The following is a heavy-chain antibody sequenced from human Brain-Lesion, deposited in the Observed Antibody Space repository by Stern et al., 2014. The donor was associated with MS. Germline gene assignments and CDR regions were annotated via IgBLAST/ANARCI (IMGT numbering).Heavy chain of an antibody. Sequence: VQLLESGPGLVKPSQTLSLSCTVSGGSISSGGYYWSWIRQPAGKGLEWIGRIFNSGSTSYNPSLKSRVNISIDPSKNQFSLRLNSMTAADTAVYYCARGRVVPGFQYYATDVWGQGTTVIVSS. CDR3: ARGRVVPGFQYYATDV. CDR1: GGSISSGGYY. V-gene: IGHV4-61*02. J-gene: IGHJ6*02. D-gene: IGHD2-2*01. CDR2: IFNSGST.